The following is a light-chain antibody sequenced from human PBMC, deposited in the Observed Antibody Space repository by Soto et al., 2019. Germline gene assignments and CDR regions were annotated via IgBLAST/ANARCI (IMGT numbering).Light chain of an antibody. CDR1: SSDVGSYNR. V-gene: IGLV2-18*02. Sequence: QSALTQPPSVSGSPGQSVTISCTGTSSDVGSYNRVSWYQQSPGTAPKLMIYEVSNRPSGVPDRFSGSKSGNTASLTISGLQGEDEADYYCSSYISSSTLVFGGGTKLTVL. CDR2: EVS. CDR3: SSYISSSTLV. J-gene: IGLJ2*01.